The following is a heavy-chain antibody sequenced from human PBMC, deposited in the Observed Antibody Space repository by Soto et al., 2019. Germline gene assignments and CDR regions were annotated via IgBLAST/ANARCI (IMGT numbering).Heavy chain of an antibody. CDR3: ARQRSIAVAGPILD. V-gene: IGHV4-31*09. Sequence: SETLSLTCTVSGYSISNGGYYWSWIRQRPGEGLEWLGYIYYSGSTYYNPSLKSRVTISVDRSKNQFSLKLSSVTAADTAVYHWARQRSIAVAGPILDWGQGTLVTVSS. D-gene: IGHD6-19*01. CDR2: IYYSGST. CDR1: GYSISNGGYY. J-gene: IGHJ4*02.